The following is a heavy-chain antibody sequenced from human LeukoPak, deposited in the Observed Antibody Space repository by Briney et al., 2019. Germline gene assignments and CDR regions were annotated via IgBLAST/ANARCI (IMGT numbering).Heavy chain of an antibody. Sequence: AAVRVSPKHSVYTFTDHIMHWMQPAPGEGRGWVGRLDAEDVETRYAEKFQGRVTITAETSTDTAYMELNSLIPDATAMYHCVSCTRLDSCIALKFDHWGQGTLVSVSS. J-gene: IGHJ4*02. CDR2: LDAEDVET. CDR1: VYTFTDHI. D-gene: IGHD6-13*01. V-gene: IGHV1-69-2*01. CDR3: VSCTRLDSCIALKFDH.